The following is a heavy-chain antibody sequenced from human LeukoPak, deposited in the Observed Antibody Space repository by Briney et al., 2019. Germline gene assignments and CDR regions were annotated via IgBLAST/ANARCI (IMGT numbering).Heavy chain of an antibody. CDR1: GGSIRLSNYY. CDR2: IYYSGTT. CDR3: AREGLVVVPAASYWYFDL. Sequence: PSETLSLTCTVSGGSIRLSNYYWGWVRQPPEKGLGWIGNIYYSGTTYYNPSLKSRVTISVDTSKNQFSLKLSSVTAADTAVYYCAREGLVVVPAASYWYFDLWGRGTLVTVSS. J-gene: IGHJ2*01. V-gene: IGHV4-39*07. D-gene: IGHD2-2*01.